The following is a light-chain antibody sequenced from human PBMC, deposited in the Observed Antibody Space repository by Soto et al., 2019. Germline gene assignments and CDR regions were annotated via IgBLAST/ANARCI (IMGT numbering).Light chain of an antibody. Sequence: DIVMTHSPDSLAVSLGERAPINXXSSQXVLYSSNNKNYLAWYQQKPGQPPKXXIYWASTRESGVPDRFSGSGSGTDFTLTISSLQAEDVAVYYCQQYYSTPQTFGQGTKVDIK. CDR1: QXVLYSSNNKNY. V-gene: IGKV4-1*01. CDR2: WAS. CDR3: QQYYSTPQT. J-gene: IGKJ1*01.